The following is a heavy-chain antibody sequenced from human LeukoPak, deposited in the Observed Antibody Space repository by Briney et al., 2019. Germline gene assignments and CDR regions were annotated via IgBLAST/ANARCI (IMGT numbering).Heavy chain of an antibody. V-gene: IGHV3-48*02. CDR3: ARDSSWSFDI. J-gene: IGHJ4*02. CDR1: GFRFSDYS. CDR2: ISTSGTTM. Sequence: PGGSLRLSCTASGFRFSDYSMNWVRQAPGKGLEWVSYISTSGTTMFYADSVKGRFTISRDKAKNSLYLQMNSLRDEDTAVFYCARDSSWSFDIWGQGTLVTVSS. D-gene: IGHD3-9*01.